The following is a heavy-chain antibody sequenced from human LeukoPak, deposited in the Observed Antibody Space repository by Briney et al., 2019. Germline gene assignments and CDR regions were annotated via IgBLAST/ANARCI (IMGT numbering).Heavy chain of an antibody. CDR1: GYSFTTYW. CDR2: IYPGDSDT. J-gene: IGHJ4*02. D-gene: IGHD3-10*01. CDR3: ARRYYYGSGSHQYYFDY. V-gene: IGHV5-51*01. Sequence: GESLKISCKGSGYSFTTYWIGWVRQMPGKGLEWMGIIYPGDSDTRYSPSFQGQVTISADKSISTAYLQWSSLKASDTAMYYCARRYYYGSGSHQYYFDYWGQGTPVTVSS.